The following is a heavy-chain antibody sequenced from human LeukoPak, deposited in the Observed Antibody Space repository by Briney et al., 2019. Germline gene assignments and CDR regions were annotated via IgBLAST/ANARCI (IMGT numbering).Heavy chain of an antibody. V-gene: IGHV1-18*04. CDR1: GDTFINDY. CDR2: ISAYNGNT. D-gene: IGHD6-19*01. Sequence: ASVKVSCKASGDTFINDYIHWVRQAPGQGLEWMGWISAYNGNTNYAQKLQGRVTMTTDTSTSTAYMELRSLRSDDTAVYYCARLGGSGWYEVWFDPWGQGTLVTVSS. J-gene: IGHJ5*02. CDR3: ARLGGSGWYEVWFDP.